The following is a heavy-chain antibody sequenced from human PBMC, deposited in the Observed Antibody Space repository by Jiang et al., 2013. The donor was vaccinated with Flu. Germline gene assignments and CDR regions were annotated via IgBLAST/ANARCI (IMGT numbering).Heavy chain of an antibody. V-gene: IGHV4-31*01. CDR1: GGSISSGDYH. CDR3: ARVGYNRGYYYAMDV. J-gene: IGHJ6*04. D-gene: IGHD5-18*01. CDR2: LYYNGRI. Sequence: GPGLVKPSQTLSLTCTVSGGSISSGDYHWTWIRQHPGKGLEWIGYLYYNGRIFYNPSLKSLVTISADTSKNQLSLTLRSVTAADTAVYYCARVGYNRGYYYAMDVWGKGTAVSVSS.